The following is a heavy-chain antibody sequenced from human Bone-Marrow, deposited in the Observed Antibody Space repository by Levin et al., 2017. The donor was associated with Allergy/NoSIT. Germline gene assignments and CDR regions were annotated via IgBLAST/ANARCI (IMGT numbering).Heavy chain of an antibody. CDR2: ISTIGRTI. CDR3: ATARAFCSGGICYSSEYFHH. J-gene: IGHJ1*01. Sequence: GGSLRLSCVASGFTFSDYYMTWIRQAPGKGLEWVSYISTIGRTIYYADSVKGRFTTSRDNAKNSLFLQMNSLRAEDTAMYYCATARAFCSGGICYSSEYFHHWGQGTLVTVSS. V-gene: IGHV3-11*01. D-gene: IGHD2-15*01. CDR1: GFTFSDYY.